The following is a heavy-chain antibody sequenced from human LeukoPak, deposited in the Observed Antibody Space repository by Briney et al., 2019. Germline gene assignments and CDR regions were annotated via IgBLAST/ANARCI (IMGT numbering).Heavy chain of an antibody. CDR2: IYHSGST. CDR1: GGSISSGGYS. CDR3: ARDTQTKDYYDSSGYYFDY. J-gene: IGHJ4*02. V-gene: IGHV4-30-2*01. Sequence: SQTLSLTCAVSGGSISSGGYSWSWIRQPPGKGLEWIGYIYHSGSTNYNPSLKSRVTISVDKSKNQFSLKLSSVTAADTAVYYCARDTQTKDYYDSSGYYFDYWGQGTLVTVSS. D-gene: IGHD3-22*01.